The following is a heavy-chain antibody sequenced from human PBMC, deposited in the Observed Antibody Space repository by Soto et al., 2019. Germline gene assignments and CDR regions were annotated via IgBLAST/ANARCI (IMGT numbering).Heavy chain of an antibody. Sequence: GGSLRLSCAASGFTFSKYALTWVRQGPGKGLEWVSAISGSGEGKYDADSVKGRFTISRDNAKNSLYLQMNSLRAEDTAVYYCARESPHYDFWSGYYTGPGFDYWGQGTLVTVSS. J-gene: IGHJ4*02. V-gene: IGHV3-21*01. D-gene: IGHD3-3*01. CDR2: ISGSGEGK. CDR1: GFTFSKYA. CDR3: ARESPHYDFWSGYYTGPGFDY.